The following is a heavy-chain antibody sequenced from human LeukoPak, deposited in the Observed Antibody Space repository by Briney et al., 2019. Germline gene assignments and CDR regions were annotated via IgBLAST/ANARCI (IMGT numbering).Heavy chain of an antibody. D-gene: IGHD3-10*01. Sequence: ASVKVSCKASGYTXTGFYMHWVRQAPGQGLEWMGWVNPNTGGTNYAQKLLGRVTMTRDTSITTAYMELSRLTSDDTAVYYCASLGDFFGSGSYAPFDYWGQGSLVTVSS. CDR3: ASLGDFFGSGSYAPFDY. J-gene: IGHJ4*02. CDR1: GYTXTGFY. CDR2: VNPNTGGT. V-gene: IGHV1-2*02.